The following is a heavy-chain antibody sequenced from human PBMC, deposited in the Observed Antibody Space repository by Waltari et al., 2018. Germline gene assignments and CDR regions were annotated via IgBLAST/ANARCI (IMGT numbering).Heavy chain of an antibody. CDR2: IYYSGST. CDR3: ARYQTTVRFDP. CDR1: GGSISSYY. Sequence: QVQLQESGPGLVKPSETLSLTCTVSGGSISSYYWSWIRQPPGKGLEWIGYIYYSGSTNYNPSLKSRVTISVDTSKNQFSLKLSSVTAADTAVYYCARYQTTVRFDPWGQGTLVTVSS. J-gene: IGHJ5*02. V-gene: IGHV4-59*01. D-gene: IGHD4-4*01.